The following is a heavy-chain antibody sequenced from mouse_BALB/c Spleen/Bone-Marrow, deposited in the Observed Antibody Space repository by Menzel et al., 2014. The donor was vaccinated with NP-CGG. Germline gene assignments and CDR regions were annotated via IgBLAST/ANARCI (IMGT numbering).Heavy chain of an antibody. J-gene: IGHJ3*01. V-gene: IGHV14-3*02. D-gene: IGHD1-3*01. CDR1: GFNIKDAY. Sequence: VQLKDSGAELVKPGASVKLSCTASGFNIKDAYMHWMKQRPEQGLEWIGRIAPGNGNTQYDPKFQGKATITADTSSNTAYLHLISLTSEDTAVCYCVRSPGEVNYWGQGTLVTVSA. CDR2: IAPGNGNT. CDR3: VRSPGEVNY.